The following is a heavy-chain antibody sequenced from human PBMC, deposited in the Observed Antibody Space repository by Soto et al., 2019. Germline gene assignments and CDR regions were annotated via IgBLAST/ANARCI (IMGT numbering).Heavy chain of an antibody. D-gene: IGHD6-6*01. CDR3: AKDQRDSSSSEPFDY. Sequence: GGSLRLSCGASGFAFSNYAMSWVRQAPGKGLEWVSAISGSPGSTYYADSVKGRFTISRDNSKNTLYLQMNSLRAEDTAVYYCAKDQRDSSSSEPFDYWGQGTLVTVSS. CDR1: GFAFSNYA. J-gene: IGHJ4*02. V-gene: IGHV3-23*01. CDR2: ISGSPGST.